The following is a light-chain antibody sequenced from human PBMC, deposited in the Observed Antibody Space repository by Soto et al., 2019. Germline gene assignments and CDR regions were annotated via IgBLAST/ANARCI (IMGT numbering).Light chain of an antibody. J-gene: IGKJ1*01. V-gene: IGKV3-20*01. CDR2: GAS. Sequence: EIVLTQSPGTLSLSPGERATLSCRASQSVRSNFLAWYQQKPGQPPRLLIYGASNRATGIPDRFSGSGSGTDFTLTITRLEPEDFAMYYCQRYDSLRTFGQGTKVDIK. CDR3: QRYDSLRT. CDR1: QSVRSNF.